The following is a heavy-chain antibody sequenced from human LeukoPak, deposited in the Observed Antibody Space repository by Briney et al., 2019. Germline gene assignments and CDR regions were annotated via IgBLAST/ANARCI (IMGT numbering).Heavy chain of an antibody. Sequence: GGSLRLSCAASGFTFSSYAMHWVRQAPGKGLEWVAVISYDGSNKYYADSVKGRFTISRDNSKNTLYLQMNSLRAEDTAVYYCARDSDYYDSSGYYYVSYFDYWGQGTLVTVSS. CDR2: ISYDGSNK. D-gene: IGHD3-22*01. V-gene: IGHV3-30*04. CDR1: GFTFSSYA. CDR3: ARDSDYYDSSGYYYVSYFDY. J-gene: IGHJ4*02.